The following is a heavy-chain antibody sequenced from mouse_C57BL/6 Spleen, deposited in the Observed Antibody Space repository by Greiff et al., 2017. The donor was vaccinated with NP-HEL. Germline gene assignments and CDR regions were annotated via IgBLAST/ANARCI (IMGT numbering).Heavy chain of an antibody. Sequence: VKLMESGPELVKPGASVKLSCKASGYTFTSYDINWVKQRPGQGLEWIGWIYPRDGSTKYNEKFKGKATLTVDTSSSTAYMELHSLTSEDSAVYFCARGAQATDYYAMDYWGQGTSVTVSS. J-gene: IGHJ4*01. V-gene: IGHV1-85*01. D-gene: IGHD3-2*02. CDR1: GYTFTSYD. CDR3: ARGAQATDYYAMDY. CDR2: IYPRDGST.